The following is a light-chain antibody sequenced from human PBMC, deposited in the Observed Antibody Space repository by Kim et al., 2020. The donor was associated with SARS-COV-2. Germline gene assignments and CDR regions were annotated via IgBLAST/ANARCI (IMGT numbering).Light chain of an antibody. CDR3: QVWDVSSDQGL. CDR1: NIGDKS. V-gene: IGLV3-21*04. J-gene: IGLJ3*02. Sequence: SYELTQPPSVSVAPGKTARITCGGNNIGDKSVHWYQQKPGQAPLLVIYYNSERPSGIPERFSGSDSGNTATLAISRVEAGDEADYFCQVWDVSSDQGLFGGGTQLTVL. CDR2: YNS.